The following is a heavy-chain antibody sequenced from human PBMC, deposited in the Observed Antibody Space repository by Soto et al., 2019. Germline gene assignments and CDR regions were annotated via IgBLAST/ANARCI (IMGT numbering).Heavy chain of an antibody. Sequence: QVQLVESGGGVDQPGRSLRLSCAASGFTFSTYGMFWVRQPPGKGLEWVAAIPSDGSNKYYADSVKGRFTISRDNSKNTLFLQMDSLRTEDTAVYYCAKDFHPSQSYALYNWFDPWGQGTLVTVSS. CDR1: GFTFSTYG. D-gene: IGHD3-16*01. CDR2: IPSDGSNK. V-gene: IGHV3-30*18. J-gene: IGHJ5*02. CDR3: AKDFHPSQSYALYNWFDP.